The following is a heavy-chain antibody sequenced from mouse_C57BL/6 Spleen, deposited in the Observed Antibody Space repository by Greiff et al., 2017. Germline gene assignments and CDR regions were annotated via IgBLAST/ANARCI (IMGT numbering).Heavy chain of an antibody. CDR2: IDPADSET. CDR3: ASHDY. Sequence: QVQLPQPGAELVRPGSSVKLSCKASGYTFTSYWMHWVKQRHIQGLEWIGNIDPADSETHYNQKFKDKATLPVDKSSSTAYIQLSSLTSEDSAFYYCASHDYWGQGTTLTVSA. V-gene: IGHV1-52*01. J-gene: IGHJ2*01. CDR1: GYTFTSYW.